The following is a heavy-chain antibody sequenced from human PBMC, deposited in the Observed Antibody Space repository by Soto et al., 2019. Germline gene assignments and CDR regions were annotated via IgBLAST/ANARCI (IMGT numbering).Heavy chain of an antibody. V-gene: IGHV1-18*01. CDR2: INTYSGNT. D-gene: IGHD3-16*02. Sequence: ASVKVSCKASGYTFINYGISWVRQAPGQGLEWMGWINTYSGNTNHAQKLQGRVTMTTDTSTSTAYMELRSLRSEDTAVYYCARGAGDYVWGSYRYRDDAFDIWGQGTMVTVSS. CDR3: ARGAGDYVWGSYRYRDDAFDI. J-gene: IGHJ3*02. CDR1: GYTFINYG.